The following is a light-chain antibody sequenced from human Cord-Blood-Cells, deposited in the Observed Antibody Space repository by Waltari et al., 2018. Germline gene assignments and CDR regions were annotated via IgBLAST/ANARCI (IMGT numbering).Light chain of an antibody. J-gene: IGKJ4*01. V-gene: IGKV1-39*01. CDR3: QQSYSTPPT. CDR1: QSISSY. Sequence: DIQMTQSPSSLSASVGARVTIPCRASQSISSYLNWYQQKPGKAPKLLIYAASSLQSGVPSRFSGSGSGTDFTLNISSLQPEDFATYYCQQSYSTPPTFGGGTKVEIK. CDR2: AAS.